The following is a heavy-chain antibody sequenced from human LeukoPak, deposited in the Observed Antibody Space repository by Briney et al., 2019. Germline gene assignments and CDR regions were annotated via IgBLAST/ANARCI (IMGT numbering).Heavy chain of an antibody. V-gene: IGHV4-34*01. D-gene: IGHD6-19*01. Sequence: PSETLSLTCAVYGGSFSGYYWSWIRQPPGKGLEWIGEINHSGSINYNPSLKSRVTISVDTSKNQFSLKLSSVTAADTAVYYCARHSSGWYRSYWGQGTLVTVSS. CDR1: GGSFSGYY. J-gene: IGHJ4*02. CDR3: ARHSSGWYRSY. CDR2: INHSGSI.